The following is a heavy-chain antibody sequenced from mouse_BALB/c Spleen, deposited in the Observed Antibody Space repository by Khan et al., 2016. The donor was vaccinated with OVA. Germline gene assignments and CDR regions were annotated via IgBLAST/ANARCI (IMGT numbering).Heavy chain of an antibody. D-gene: IGHD2-14*01. J-gene: IGHJ4*01. V-gene: IGHV2-6-4*01. CDR2: IWGGGGT. CDR3: AGADSRYDGYYAVDY. CDR1: GFSLSRYN. Sequence: QVQLKQSGPGLVAPSQSLSITCTVSGFSLSRYNIHWVRQPPGKGLEWLGMIWGGGGTDYNSTLKSRLSISKDNSKRQVFLKMNSLQTDDSAMDDGAGADSRYDGYYAVDYWGQGTSVTVSS.